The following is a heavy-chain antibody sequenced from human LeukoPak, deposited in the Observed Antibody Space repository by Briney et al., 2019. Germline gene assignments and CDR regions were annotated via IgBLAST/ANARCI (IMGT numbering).Heavy chain of an antibody. J-gene: IGHJ4*02. V-gene: IGHV7-4-1*02. D-gene: IGHD3-22*01. CDR2: INTNAGNP. CDR3: ARIRGRLTGYDSSGYAYYFDY. CDR1: GYTFTTYA. Sequence: GASVKVSCKASGYTFTTYAMNWVRQAPGQGLEWMGWINTNAGNPAYAQGFTGRFVFSLDTSVSTAYLQISSLKAEDTAVYYCARIRGRLTGYDSSGYAYYFDYWGQGTLVTVSS.